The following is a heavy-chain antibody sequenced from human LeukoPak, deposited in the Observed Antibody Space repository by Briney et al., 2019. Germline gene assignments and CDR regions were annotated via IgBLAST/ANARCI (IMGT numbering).Heavy chain of an antibody. CDR1: GFTFRTYG. D-gene: IGHD2-21*02. CDR2: ISYDGSNK. Sequence: GGSLRLSCAASGFTFRTYGMHWIRQAPGKGLEWVAVISYDGSNKYYADSVKGRFTISRDNSKNTLYLQMNSLRAEDTAVYYCAKDRVVATATGWFDPWGQGTLVTVSS. J-gene: IGHJ5*02. CDR3: AKDRVVATATGWFDP. V-gene: IGHV3-30*18.